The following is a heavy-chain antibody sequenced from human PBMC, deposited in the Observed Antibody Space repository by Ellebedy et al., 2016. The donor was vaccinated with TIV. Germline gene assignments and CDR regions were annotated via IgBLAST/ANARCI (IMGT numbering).Heavy chain of an antibody. J-gene: IGHJ3*02. CDR2: ISSRGSAQ. Sequence: GESLKISCAASGFAFSSYGMHWVRQAPGKGLEWVAVISSRGSAQYYGDSGEGRFTISRDNSKNTLNLQMNSLRSEDTAVYYCARERITIPVVGGWAFDIWGQGTMVTVSS. CDR3: ARERITIPVVGGWAFDI. D-gene: IGHD3-22*01. CDR1: GFAFSSYG. V-gene: IGHV3-30*03.